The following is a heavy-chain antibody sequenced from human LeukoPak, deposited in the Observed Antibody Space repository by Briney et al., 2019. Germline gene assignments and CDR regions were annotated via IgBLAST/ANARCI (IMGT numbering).Heavy chain of an antibody. CDR3: AREYPGIVAASPEYFRY. CDR1: GFTFSSYA. D-gene: IGHD6-13*01. V-gene: IGHV3-30*04. Sequence: PGGSLRLSCAASGFTFSSYAMHWVRQAPGKGLEWVAVISYDGSNKYYADSVKGRFTISRDNSKNTLYLQMNSLRAEDTAVYYCAREYPGIVAASPEYFRYWGQGTLVTVSS. CDR2: ISYDGSNK. J-gene: IGHJ1*01.